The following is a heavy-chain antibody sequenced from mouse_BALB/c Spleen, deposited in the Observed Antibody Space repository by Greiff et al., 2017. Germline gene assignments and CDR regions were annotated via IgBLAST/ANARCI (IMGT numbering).Heavy chain of an antibody. Sequence: EVQGVESGGGLVKPGGSLKLSCAASGFAFSSYDMSWVRQTPEKRLEWVAYISSGGGSTYYPDTVKGRFTISRDNAKNTLYLQMSSLKSEDTAMYYCARRIGYGNYVNYAMDYWGQGTSVTVSS. V-gene: IGHV5-12-1*01. CDR3: ARRIGYGNYVNYAMDY. D-gene: IGHD2-1*01. J-gene: IGHJ4*01. CDR1: GFAFSSYD. CDR2: ISSGGGST.